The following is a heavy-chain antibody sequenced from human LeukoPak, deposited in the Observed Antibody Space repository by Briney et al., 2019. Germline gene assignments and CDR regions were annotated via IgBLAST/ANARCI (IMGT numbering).Heavy chain of an antibody. CDR3: ARWNDGWEFDY. CDR2: IYSGGNT. D-gene: IGHD1-1*01. J-gene: IGHJ4*02. V-gene: IGHV3-53*01. Sequence: PGGSLRLSCAASGFPISTNYMSWVRQAPGKGPEWVSIIYSGGNTFYADSVKGRFTISRDSSKNTLFLQMISLRAEDTAVYYCARWNDGWEFDYWGQGTLVSVSS. CDR1: GFPISTNY.